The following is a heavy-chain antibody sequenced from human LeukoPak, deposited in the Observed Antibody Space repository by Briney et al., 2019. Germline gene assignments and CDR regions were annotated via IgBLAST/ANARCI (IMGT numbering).Heavy chain of an antibody. Sequence: SSETLSLTCTVSGGSINSSTYYWGWIRQPPGKGLEWIGSIYYSGTTYYNPSLKSRVTISVDTSKNQFSLKLSSVTAADTAVYYCARQGTLQSPRHWGQGTLVTVSS. CDR2: IYYSGTT. J-gene: IGHJ4*02. V-gene: IGHV4-39*01. CDR3: ARQGTLQSPRH. D-gene: IGHD4-11*01. CDR1: GGSINSSTYY.